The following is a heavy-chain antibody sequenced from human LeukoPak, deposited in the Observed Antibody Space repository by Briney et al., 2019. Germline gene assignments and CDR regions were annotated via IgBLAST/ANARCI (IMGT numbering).Heavy chain of an antibody. D-gene: IGHD6-6*01. CDR2: ISAYNGNT. CDR3: ARDLEYSSSSWGQENVGFDY. CDR1: GYSFTSYG. Sequence: GESLKISCKGSGYSFTSYGISWVRQAPGQGLEWMGWISAYNGNTNYAQKLQGRVTMTTDTSTSTAYMELRSLRSDDTAVYYCARDLEYSSSSWGQENVGFDYWGQGTLVTVPS. V-gene: IGHV1-18*01. J-gene: IGHJ4*02.